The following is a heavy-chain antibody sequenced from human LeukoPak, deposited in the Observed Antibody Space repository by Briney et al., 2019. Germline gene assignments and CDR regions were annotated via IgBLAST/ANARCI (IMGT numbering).Heavy chain of an antibody. D-gene: IGHD3-22*01. CDR2: ISSSSSYI. Sequence: PGGSLRLSCAASGFTFSSYSMNWARQAPGKGLEWVSSISSSSSYIYYADSVKGRFTISRDNAKNSLYLQMNSLRAEDTAVYYCARDLPMAYYYDSSGYYSLAAFAYWGQGTLVTVSS. CDR3: ARDLPMAYYYDSSGYYSLAAFAY. J-gene: IGHJ4*02. V-gene: IGHV3-21*01. CDR1: GFTFSSYS.